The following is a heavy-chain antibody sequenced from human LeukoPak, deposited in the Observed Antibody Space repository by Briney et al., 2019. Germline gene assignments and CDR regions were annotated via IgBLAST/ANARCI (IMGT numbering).Heavy chain of an antibody. CDR2: IKQDGSEK. J-gene: IGHJ4*02. V-gene: IGHV3-7*01. D-gene: IGHD5-12*01. Sequence: PGGSLRLSCAASGFTFNSYWMSWVRQAPGKGLEWVANIKQDGSEKYYVDSVKGRFTISRDNAKNSLYLQMNSLRAEDTAVYYCARAPNRKYSGYELDYWGQGTLVTVSS. CDR1: GFTFNSYW. CDR3: ARAPNRKYSGYELDY.